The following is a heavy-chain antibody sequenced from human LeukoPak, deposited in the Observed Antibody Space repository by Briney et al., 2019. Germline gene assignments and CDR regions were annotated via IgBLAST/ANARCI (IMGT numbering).Heavy chain of an antibody. CDR1: GGSISSSSYY. V-gene: IGHV4-39*01. D-gene: IGHD3-16*02. CDR2: INYSGST. CDR3: ARHLSSGRFDY. J-gene: IGHJ4*02. Sequence: SETLSLTCTVSGGSISSSSYYWGWIRQPPGKGLEWIGSINYSGSTYYNPSLKSRVTISVDTSKNQFSLKLSSVTAADTAVYYCARHLSSGRFDYWGQGTLVTVSS.